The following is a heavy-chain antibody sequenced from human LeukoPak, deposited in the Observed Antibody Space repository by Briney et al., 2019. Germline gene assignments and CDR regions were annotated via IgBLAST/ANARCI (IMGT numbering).Heavy chain of an antibody. V-gene: IGHV4-30-4*01. CDR2: IYYSGST. CDR3: ARYYGGNFGYYFDY. J-gene: IGHJ4*02. Sequence: SETLSLTCTVSGGSISSGDYYWSWIRQPPGKGLEWIGYIYYSGSTYYNPSLKIRVTISVDTSKNQFSLKLSSVTAADTAVYYCARYYGGNFGYYFDYWGQGTLVTVSS. CDR1: GGSISSGDYY. D-gene: IGHD4-23*01.